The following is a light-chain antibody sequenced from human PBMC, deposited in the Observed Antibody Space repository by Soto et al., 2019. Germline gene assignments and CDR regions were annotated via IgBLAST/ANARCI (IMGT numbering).Light chain of an antibody. V-gene: IGLV2-14*01. CDR3: SSHIPSNTWV. CDR2: EVR. CDR1: SSDVGTYNY. Sequence: QSVLTQPASVSGSPGQSITISCTGTSSDVGTYNYVSWYQQHPGRAPKLIIYEVRNRPSGLSHRFAGSKSGNTASLTISGLQAEDEADYYCSSHIPSNTWVFGGGTKLTVL. J-gene: IGLJ3*02.